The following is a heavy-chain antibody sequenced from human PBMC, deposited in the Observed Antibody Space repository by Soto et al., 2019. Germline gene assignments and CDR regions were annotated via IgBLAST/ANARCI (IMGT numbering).Heavy chain of an antibody. J-gene: IGHJ4*02. CDR2: IKSKSAGETT. D-gene: IGHD3-16*01. CDR3: STGSPFRGSVFDY. Sequence: EVQLVESGGGLVKPGGSLRLSCEASGFSFRTTWMAWVRQAPGKGLEWVGRIKSKSAGETTDYADPVKGRFTISRDDSKDTLYLHMDSLEPGDTAVYYCSTGSPFRGSVFDYWGQGTLVTVSS. V-gene: IGHV3-15*05. CDR1: GFSFRTTW.